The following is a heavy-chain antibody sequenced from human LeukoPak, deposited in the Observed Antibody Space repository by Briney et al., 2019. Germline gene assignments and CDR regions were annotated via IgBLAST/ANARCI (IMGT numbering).Heavy chain of an antibody. V-gene: IGHV4-34*01. CDR1: GGSFSGYY. Sequence: PSETLSLTCAVYGGSFSGYYWSWTRQPPGKGLERIGEINHSGSTNYNPSLKSRVTISVDTSKNQFSLKLSSVTAADTAVYYCARGPSPDYWGQGTLVTVSS. CDR3: ARGPSPDY. CDR2: INHSGST. J-gene: IGHJ4*02.